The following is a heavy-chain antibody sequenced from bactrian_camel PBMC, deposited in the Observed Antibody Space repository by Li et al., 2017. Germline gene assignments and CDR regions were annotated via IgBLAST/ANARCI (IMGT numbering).Heavy chain of an antibody. J-gene: IGHJ6*01. CDR2: IRTDLVSR. V-gene: IGHV3S54*01. Sequence: HVQLVESGEGSVQAGGSQRLSCAASGYDGTMYCVAWFRQVPGKQREGVAAIRTDLVSRYYADSVKGRFTISRDNAKNTLYLQMNSLKPEDTATYYCAAGSGGACNTFARIYTGDFAYLGQGTQVTVS. CDR1: GYDGTMYC. D-gene: IGHD2*01. CDR3: AAGSGGACNTFARIYTGDFAY.